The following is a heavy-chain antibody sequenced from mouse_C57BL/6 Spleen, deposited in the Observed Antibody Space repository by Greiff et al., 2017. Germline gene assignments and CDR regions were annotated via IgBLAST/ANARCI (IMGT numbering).Heavy chain of an antibody. Sequence: QVQLQQSGAELVMPGASVKLSCKASGYTFTSYWMHWVKQRPGQGLEWIGEIDPSDSYTNYNQKFKGKSTLTVDKSSSTAYMPLSSLTSEDSAVYYCARLGGDYFDYWGQGTTLTVSS. V-gene: IGHV1-69*01. CDR3: ARLGGDYFDY. CDR1: GYTFTSYW. J-gene: IGHJ2*01. CDR2: IDPSDSYT.